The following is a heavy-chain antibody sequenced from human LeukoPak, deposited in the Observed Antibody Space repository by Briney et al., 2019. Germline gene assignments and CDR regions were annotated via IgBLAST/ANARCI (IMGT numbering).Heavy chain of an antibody. J-gene: IGHJ2*01. CDR3: ARGQGQLWFGELVWYFDL. D-gene: IGHD3-10*01. Sequence: SETLSLTCAVYGGSFSGYYWSWIRQPPGKGLEWIVEINHSGSTNYNPSLKSRVTISVDTSKNQFSLKLSSVTAADTAVYYCARGQGQLWFGELVWYFDLWGRGTLVTVSS. CDR2: INHSGST. V-gene: IGHV4-34*01. CDR1: GGSFSGYY.